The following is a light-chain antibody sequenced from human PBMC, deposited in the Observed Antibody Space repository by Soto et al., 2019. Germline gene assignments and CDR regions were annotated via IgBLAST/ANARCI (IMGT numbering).Light chain of an antibody. CDR2: TAS. Sequence: EIKMNQSPSTLSGSVGDRVTITCRASQTISSWLAWYQQTPGKAPKLLIYTASTLKSGVPSRFSGSGSRTEFTLTISSLQPDDFATYYRQHYNSYSEAFGQGTKVDIK. V-gene: IGKV1-5*03. CDR3: QHYNSYSEA. CDR1: QTISSW. J-gene: IGKJ1*01.